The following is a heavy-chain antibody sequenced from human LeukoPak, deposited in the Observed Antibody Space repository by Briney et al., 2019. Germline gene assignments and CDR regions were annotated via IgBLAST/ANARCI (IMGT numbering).Heavy chain of an antibody. CDR2: IYYSGST. J-gene: IGHJ3*02. CDR1: GGSISSYY. Sequence: SETLSLTCTVSGGSISSYYWGWIRQPPGKGLEWIGSIYYSGSTYYNPSLKSRVTISVDTSKNQFSLKLSSVTAADTAVYYCARDPIPGSDPDAFDIWGQGTMVTVSS. D-gene: IGHD3-10*01. V-gene: IGHV4-39*07. CDR3: ARDPIPGSDPDAFDI.